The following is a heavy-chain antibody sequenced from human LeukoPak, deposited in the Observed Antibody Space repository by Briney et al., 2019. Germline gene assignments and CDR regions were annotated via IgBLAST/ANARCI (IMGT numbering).Heavy chain of an antibody. CDR1: GYTFSSHG. D-gene: IGHD3-16*01. Sequence: ASVKVSCKASGYTFSSHGISWVRQAPGQGLEWMGWTRIDKSDTRYAQSFQGRVTMTTDTSTRTAYMELMSLRSDDTAVYYCARAGPTDNIMNDYWGQGTLVTVSS. CDR2: TRIDKSDT. V-gene: IGHV1-18*01. CDR3: ARAGPTDNIMNDY. J-gene: IGHJ4*02.